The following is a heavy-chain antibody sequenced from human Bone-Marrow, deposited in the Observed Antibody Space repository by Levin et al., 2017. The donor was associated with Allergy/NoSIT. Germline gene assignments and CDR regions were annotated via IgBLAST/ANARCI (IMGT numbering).Heavy chain of an antibody. CDR1: GFTFSTY. CDR2: ISYDARDK. D-gene: IGHD4-17*01. J-gene: IGHJ3*01. Sequence: GGSLRLSCAASGFTFSTYMHWVRQAPGEGVEWVAAISYDARDKYYLDSVRGGFSLSRDNSKNTVFLQLNRLRPEDTAGYYCAKDLGGDYFYPYAVDVWGQGTMVTVSS. V-gene: IGHV3-30*18. CDR3: AKDLGGDYFYPYAVDV.